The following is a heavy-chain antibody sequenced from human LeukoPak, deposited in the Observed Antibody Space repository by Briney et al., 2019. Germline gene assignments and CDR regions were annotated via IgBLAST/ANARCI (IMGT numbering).Heavy chain of an antibody. CDR1: GFTFSSYA. D-gene: IGHD3-10*01. J-gene: IGHJ4*02. Sequence: GGSLRLSCAASGFTFSSYAMHWVRQAPGKGLEWVAVISYDGSNKYYADSVKGRFTISRDNSKNTLYLQMNSLRAEDTAVYYCARDDGSGSYYDYWGQGTLVTVSS. V-gene: IGHV3-30*04. CDR3: ARDDGSGSYYDY. CDR2: ISYDGSNK.